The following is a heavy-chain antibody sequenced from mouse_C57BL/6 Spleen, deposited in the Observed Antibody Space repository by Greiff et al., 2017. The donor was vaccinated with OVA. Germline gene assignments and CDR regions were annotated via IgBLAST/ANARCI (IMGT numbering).Heavy chain of an antibody. CDR2: ISDGGSYT. D-gene: IGHD1-1*01. CDR1: GFTFSSYA. CDR3: ARGKNYYGSSYVGYFDV. J-gene: IGHJ1*03. Sequence: EVQRVESGGGLVKPGGSLKLSCAASGFTFSSYAMSWVRQTPEKRLEWVATISDGGSYTYYPDNVKGRFTISRDNAKNNLYLQMSHLTSEDTAMYYCARGKNYYGSSYVGYFDVWGTGTTVTVSS. V-gene: IGHV5-4*01.